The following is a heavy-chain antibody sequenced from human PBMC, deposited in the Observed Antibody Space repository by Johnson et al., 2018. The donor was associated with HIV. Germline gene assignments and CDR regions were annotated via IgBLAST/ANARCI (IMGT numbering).Heavy chain of an antibody. CDR1: GFTFSSYA. Sequence: QVQLVESGGDVVQPGRSLRLSCAASGFTFSSYAMHWVRQAPGKGLEWVAVISYDGSNKYYADSVKGRFTISRDNSKNTLYLQMNSLRAEDTAVYYCARDRAVAATAGAGAFDIWGQGTMVTVSS. CDR3: ARDRAVAATAGAGAFDI. J-gene: IGHJ3*02. CDR2: ISYDGSNK. V-gene: IGHV3-30-3*01. D-gene: IGHD2-15*01.